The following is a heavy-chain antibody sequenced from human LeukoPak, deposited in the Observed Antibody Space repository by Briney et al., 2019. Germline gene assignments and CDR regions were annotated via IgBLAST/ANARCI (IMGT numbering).Heavy chain of an antibody. D-gene: IGHD3-22*01. CDR2: INHSGST. CDR1: GGSFSGYY. J-gene: IGHJ4*02. CDR3: ARGDYYDSSGYDY. V-gene: IGHV4-34*01. Sequence: SETLSLTCAVYGGSFSGYYWSWIRQPPGKGLEWIGEINHSGSTNYNPSLKSRVTISVDTSKNQFSLKLSSVTAADTAVYYCARGDYYDSSGYDYWGQGTLVTVSS.